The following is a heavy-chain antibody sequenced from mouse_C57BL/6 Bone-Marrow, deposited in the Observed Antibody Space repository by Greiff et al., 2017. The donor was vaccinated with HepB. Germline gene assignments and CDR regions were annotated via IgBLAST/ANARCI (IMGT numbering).Heavy chain of an antibody. V-gene: IGHV1-76*01. CDR3: AKVYYAMDY. Sequence: QVQLQQSGAELVRPGASVKLSCKASGYTFTDYYINWVKQRPGQGLEWIARIYPGSGNTYYNGKFKGKATLTADKSSSTAYMQLSSLTSEDSAVYLCAKVYYAMDYWGQGTSVTVSS. CDR1: GYTFTDYY. CDR2: IYPGSGNT. J-gene: IGHJ4*01.